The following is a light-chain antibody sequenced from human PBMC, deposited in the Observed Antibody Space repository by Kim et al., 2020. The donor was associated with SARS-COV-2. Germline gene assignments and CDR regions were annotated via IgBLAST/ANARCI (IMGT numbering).Light chain of an antibody. J-gene: IGKJ2*01. Sequence: ENVLTQSPGTLSLSPGERATLSCRASQSVSSSYLAWYQQKPGQAPRLLIYGASSRATGIPDRFSGSGSGTDFTLTISRLEPEDFAVYYCQQYGTSPYTFGQWTKLEI. CDR3: QQYGTSPYT. CDR2: GAS. V-gene: IGKV3-20*01. CDR1: QSVSSSY.